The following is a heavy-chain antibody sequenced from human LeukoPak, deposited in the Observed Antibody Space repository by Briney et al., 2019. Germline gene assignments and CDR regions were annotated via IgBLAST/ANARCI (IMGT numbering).Heavy chain of an antibody. CDR1: GGSISSYY. CDR2: IYYSGST. D-gene: IGHD3-9*01. J-gene: IGHJ5*02. Sequence: PSETLSLTCTVSGGSISSYYWSWIRQHPGKGLEWIGYIYYSGSTYYNPSLKSRVTISVDTSKNQFSLKLSSVTAADTAVYYCARIDYDILTGYYESVLQNWFDPWGQGTLVTVSS. V-gene: IGHV4-59*06. CDR3: ARIDYDILTGYYESVLQNWFDP.